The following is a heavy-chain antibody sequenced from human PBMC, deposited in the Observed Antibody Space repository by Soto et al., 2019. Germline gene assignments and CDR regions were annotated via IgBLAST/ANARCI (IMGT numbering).Heavy chain of an antibody. CDR3: GKEDELERLN. J-gene: IGHJ4*02. CDR2: IKNDGSET. D-gene: IGHD1-1*01. V-gene: IGHV3-74*01. Sequence: EVQLVESGGGLVQPGGSLRLSCAASGFTLRGYWMHWVRQAPGKGLVWVSRIKNDGSETDYADSVKGRFTISRDNAKNTLYMHRNGLRAEDTAVYCCGKEDELERLNWGQGTLVTVSS. CDR1: GFTLRGYW.